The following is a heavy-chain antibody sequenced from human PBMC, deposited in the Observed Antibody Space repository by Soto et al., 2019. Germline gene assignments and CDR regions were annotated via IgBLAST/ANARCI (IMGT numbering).Heavy chain of an antibody. D-gene: IGHD3-10*01. J-gene: IGHJ6*02. CDR2: ISGSGGST. CDR1: GFTFSSYA. V-gene: IGHV3-23*01. CDR3: AKDYYYYGSGRPIYGMDV. Sequence: VQLLESGGGLVQPGGSLRLSCAASGFTFSSYAMSWVRQAPGKGLEWVSAISGSGGSTYYADSVKGRFTISRDNSKNTLYLQMNSLRAEDTAVYYCAKDYYYYGSGRPIYGMDVWGQGTTVTVSS.